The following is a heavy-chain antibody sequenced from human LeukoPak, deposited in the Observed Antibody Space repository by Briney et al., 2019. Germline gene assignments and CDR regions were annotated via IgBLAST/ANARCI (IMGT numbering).Heavy chain of an antibody. CDR3: AHKGRGSGSYTM. CDR1: GFSLSTTGVD. CDR2: TYWNNDK. Sequence: ESGPTLVKPTQTLTLTCTFSGFSLSTTGVDVGWIRQPPGKALEWLAVTYWNNDKSYSPSLKSRLTITKDTSKNQVVLIMTNMDPVDTATYYCAHKGRGSGSYTMWGQGTLVTVSS. J-gene: IGHJ4*02. V-gene: IGHV2-5*01. D-gene: IGHD3-10*01.